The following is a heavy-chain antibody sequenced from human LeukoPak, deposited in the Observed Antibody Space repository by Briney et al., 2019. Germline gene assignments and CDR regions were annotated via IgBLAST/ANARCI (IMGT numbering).Heavy chain of an antibody. CDR2: IYSGGST. CDR3: ARDYGDSSYYYYYGMDV. CDR1: GFTFSSNY. D-gene: IGHD4-17*01. V-gene: IGHV3-66*01. J-gene: IGHJ6*02. Sequence: GGSLRLSCAASGFTFSSNYMSWVRQAPGKGLEWVSVIYSGGSTYYADSVKGRFTISRDNSKNTLYLQMNSLRAEDTAVYYCARDYGDSSYYYYYGMDVWGQGTTVTVSS.